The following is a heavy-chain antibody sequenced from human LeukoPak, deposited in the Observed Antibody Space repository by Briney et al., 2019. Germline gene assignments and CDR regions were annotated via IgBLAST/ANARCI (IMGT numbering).Heavy chain of an antibody. CDR1: GFSLSTSEMC. V-gene: IGHV2-70*13. CDR3: VRSYYSDSSGYFFDY. D-gene: IGHD3-22*01. Sequence: SGPTLLNPTQTLTLTCTFSGFSLSTSEMCVNWIRQPPGKALEWLSPVDWDDDKYYSTSLKTRLPISKATSTSQVVLTMTNMDPVDPATYYCVRSYYSDSSGYFFDYWGQGTLVTVSS. J-gene: IGHJ4*02. CDR2: VDWDDDK.